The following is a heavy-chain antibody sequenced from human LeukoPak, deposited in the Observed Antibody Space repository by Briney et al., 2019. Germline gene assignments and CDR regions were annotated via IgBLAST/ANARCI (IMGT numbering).Heavy chain of an antibody. Sequence: QSGGSLRLSCAASGFTFDDYAMHWVRQAPGKGLEWVSGISWNSGSIVYADSVKGRFTISRDNAKNSLYLQMNSLRAEDTALYYCAKGPMIAGDYFDYWGQGTLVTVSS. CDR1: GFTFDDYA. V-gene: IGHV3-9*01. CDR3: AKGPMIAGDYFDY. J-gene: IGHJ4*02. D-gene: IGHD3-22*01. CDR2: ISWNSGSI.